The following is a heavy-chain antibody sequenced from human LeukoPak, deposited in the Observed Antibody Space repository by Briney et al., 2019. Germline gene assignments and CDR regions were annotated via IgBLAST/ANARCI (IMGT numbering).Heavy chain of an antibody. CDR3: ARDLSRWELDY. V-gene: IGHV3-11*05. D-gene: IGHD1-26*01. Sequence: GRSLRLSCAASGFTFSDYYMSWIRQAPGKGLEWVSYISSSTSYTSYADSVKGRFTISRDNAKNSLFLQMNSLRAEDTAVYYCARDLSRWELDYWGQGTLVTVSS. J-gene: IGHJ4*02. CDR1: GFTFSDYY. CDR2: ISSSTSYT.